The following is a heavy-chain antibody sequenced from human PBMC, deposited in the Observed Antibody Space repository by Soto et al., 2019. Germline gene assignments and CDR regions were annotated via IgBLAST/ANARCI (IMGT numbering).Heavy chain of an antibody. CDR1: GGTFSSYA. D-gene: IGHD3-9*01. CDR2: IIPIFGTA. CDR3: ARQLPTKNTITRAFDI. Sequence: QVQLVQSGAEVKKPGSSVKVSCKASGGTFSSYAISWVRQAPGQGLEWMGGIIPIFGTANYAQKFQGRVTITADESTSTAYMELGSMRSEDTAVYYCARQLPTKNTITRAFDIWGQGTMVTVSS. J-gene: IGHJ3*02. V-gene: IGHV1-69*01.